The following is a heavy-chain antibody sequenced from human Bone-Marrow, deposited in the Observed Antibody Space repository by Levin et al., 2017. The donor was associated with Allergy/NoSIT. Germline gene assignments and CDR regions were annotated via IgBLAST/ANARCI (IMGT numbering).Heavy chain of an antibody. CDR3: ARDSVSSGWYYYMDV. V-gene: IGHV3-66*01. Sequence: LPGGSLRLSCAASGFIVSDNYMSWVRQAPGKGLEWVSALYSGGNTYYADSVRGRFTISRDNSKNTLYLQMNSLRAEDTAVYYCARDSVSSGWYYYMDVWGKGTTVTVSS. CDR2: LYSGGNT. J-gene: IGHJ6*03. CDR1: GFIVSDNY. D-gene: IGHD6-19*01.